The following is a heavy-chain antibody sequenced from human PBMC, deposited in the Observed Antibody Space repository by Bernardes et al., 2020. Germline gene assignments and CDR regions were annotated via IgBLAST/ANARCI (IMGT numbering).Heavy chain of an antibody. J-gene: IGHJ2*01. CDR1: GFTFSSHD. V-gene: IGHV3-13*01. CDR2: LVTNADT. CDR3: ARERGSPGYWYFDL. Sequence: GGSLRLSCAASGFTFSSHDMHWVRQAPGKGLEWVSGLVTNADTYYSDSVKGRFTISRENATESLYLQMNYLRVEDTAVYYCARERGSPGYWYFDLWGPGTLVSVSS.